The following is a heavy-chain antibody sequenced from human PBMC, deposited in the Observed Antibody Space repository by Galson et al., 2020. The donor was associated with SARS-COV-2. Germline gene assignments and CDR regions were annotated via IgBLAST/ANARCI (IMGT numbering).Heavy chain of an antibody. D-gene: IGHD3-10*01. CDR3: AKGGTKIWFGEF. V-gene: IGHV3-30*18. Sequence: GGSLRLSWAASGFSFSSYGMHWVRQAPGKGLDWVATISYDESYKYYADSVKGRFTISRDNSKNTLYLQMDTLRAEDTAVYYCAKGGTKIWFGEFGGQGTLVTVSS. J-gene: IGHJ4*02. CDR2: ISYDESYK. CDR1: GFSFSSYG.